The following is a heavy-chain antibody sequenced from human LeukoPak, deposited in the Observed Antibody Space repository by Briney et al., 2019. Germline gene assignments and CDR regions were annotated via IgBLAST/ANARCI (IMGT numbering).Heavy chain of an antibody. J-gene: IGHJ3*02. CDR1: GSTFTGYT. CDR2: ISSSGSYI. D-gene: IGHD4-23*01. Sequence: GGSLRVSCSAFGSTFTGYTMNWVRLAPGQGLEWVSSISSSGSYIFYAESVKGRFTISRDNAKKSLFLQMNSLRAEDTAVYYCARDRWLGDDAFDIWGQGTMVTVSS. CDR3: ARDRWLGDDAFDI. V-gene: IGHV3-21*01.